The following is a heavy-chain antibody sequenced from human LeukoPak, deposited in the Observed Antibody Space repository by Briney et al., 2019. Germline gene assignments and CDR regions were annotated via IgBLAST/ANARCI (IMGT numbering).Heavy chain of an antibody. J-gene: IGHJ3*02. D-gene: IGHD3-3*01. CDR1: GGSISSYY. Sequence: SSETLSLTCTVSGGSISSYYWSWIRQPAGKGLEWIGRIYTSGSTNYNPSLKSRVTMSVDTSKNQFSLKLSSVTAADTAVYYCARDKSRITIFGVVPDAFDIWGQGTMVTVSS. V-gene: IGHV4-4*07. CDR2: IYTSGST. CDR3: ARDKSRITIFGVVPDAFDI.